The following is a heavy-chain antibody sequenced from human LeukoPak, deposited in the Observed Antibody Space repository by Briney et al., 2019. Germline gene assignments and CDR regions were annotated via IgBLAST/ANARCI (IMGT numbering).Heavy chain of an antibody. V-gene: IGHV4-4*07. CDR2: IYTSGST. Sequence: SETLSLTCTVSGGSISSYYWSWIRQPAGKGLEWIGRIYTSGSTNYNPSLKSRVTMSVDTSKNQFSLKLSSVPAADTAVYYCARVRSHSGYFNWAQGTLVTVSS. CDR3: ARVRSHSGYFN. J-gene: IGHJ4*02. D-gene: IGHD5-12*01. CDR1: GGSISSYY.